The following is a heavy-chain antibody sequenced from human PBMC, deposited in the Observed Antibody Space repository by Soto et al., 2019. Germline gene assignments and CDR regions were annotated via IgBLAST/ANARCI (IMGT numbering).Heavy chain of an antibody. V-gene: IGHV1-18*01. D-gene: IGHD1-1*01. CDR1: GYGFTTYG. CDR3: ARGRYGDY. J-gene: IGHJ4*02. Sequence: QIHLVQSGAEVKKPGASVKVSCKGSGYGFTTYGITWVRQAPGQGLEWMAWISAHNGNTNYAQKLQGRVTVTRDTSTSTAYMELWSLRSDGTAVYYCARGRYGDYWGQGALVTVSS. CDR2: ISAHNGNT.